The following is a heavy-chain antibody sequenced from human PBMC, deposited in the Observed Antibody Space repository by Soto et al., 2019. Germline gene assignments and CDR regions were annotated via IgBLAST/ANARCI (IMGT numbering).Heavy chain of an antibody. D-gene: IGHD3-10*01. CDR3: AKPRITMVRAGSYGMDV. CDR2: ISGSGGST. V-gene: IGHV3-23*01. Sequence: PGGSLKASCATSGFPFSSYAMSWVRQAPGKGLEWVSAISGSGGSTYYADSVKGRFTISRDNSKNTLYLQMNSLRAEDTAVYYCAKPRITMVRAGSYGMDVWGQGTTVTVSS. J-gene: IGHJ6*02. CDR1: GFPFSSYA.